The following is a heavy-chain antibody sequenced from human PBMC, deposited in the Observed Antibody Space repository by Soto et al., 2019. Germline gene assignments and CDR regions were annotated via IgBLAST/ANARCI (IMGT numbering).Heavy chain of an antibody. CDR1: GGSFSGYY. J-gene: IGHJ4*02. D-gene: IGHD3-22*01. Sequence: NPSETLSLTCAVYGGSFSGYYWSWIRQPPGKGLEWIGEINHSGSTNYNPSLKSRVTISVDTSKNQFSLKLSSVTAADTAVYYCVRGPSSYYYDSSGYYLTPAYDYWGQGTLVTVSS. CDR2: INHSGST. V-gene: IGHV4-34*01. CDR3: VRGPSSYYYDSSGYYLTPAYDY.